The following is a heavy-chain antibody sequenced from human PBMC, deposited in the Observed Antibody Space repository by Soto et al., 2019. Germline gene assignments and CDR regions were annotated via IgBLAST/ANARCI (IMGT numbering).Heavy chain of an antibody. CDR1: GGTFSSYA. J-gene: IGHJ6*02. V-gene: IGHV1-69*12. D-gene: IGHD6-19*01. Sequence: QVQLVQSGAEVKKPGSSVKVSCKASGGTFSSYAINWVRQAPGQGLEWMGGIIPIFGTADYAQKFQGRVTITADETTSTAYMELSSLRSEDTAVYYCARAVAGGVYYYYGMDVWGQGTTVTVSS. CDR3: ARAVAGGVYYYYGMDV. CDR2: IIPIFGTA.